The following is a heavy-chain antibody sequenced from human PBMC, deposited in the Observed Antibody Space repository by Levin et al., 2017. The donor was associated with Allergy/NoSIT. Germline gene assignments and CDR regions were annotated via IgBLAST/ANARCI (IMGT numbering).Heavy chain of an antibody. J-gene: IGHJ3*02. Sequence: GESLKISCAASGFAFSSYWMSWVRQAPGEGLEWVANIKNDGTENFHVDSVRGRFTISRDTNSVYLYMTSLRVEDTAVYYCSRNWRSAFDIWGQGTMVTVYS. D-gene: IGHD2-8*02. CDR3: SRNWRSAFDI. V-gene: IGHV3-7*04. CDR1: GFAFSSYW. CDR2: IKNDGTEN.